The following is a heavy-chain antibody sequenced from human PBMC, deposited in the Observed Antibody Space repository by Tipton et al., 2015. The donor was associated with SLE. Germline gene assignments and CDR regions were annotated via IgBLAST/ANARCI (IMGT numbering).Heavy chain of an antibody. J-gene: IGHJ4*02. CDR2: IYPGDSDT. CDR1: GHTFISYW. CDR3: VHSSNPAAGWDY. V-gene: IGHV5-51*03. D-gene: IGHD6-13*01. Sequence: VQLVQSGAEGKKPGESLRISCKGSGHTFISYWIGWGRQMPGKGLEWMGIIYPGDSDTRYSPPFQGQVTISADKSISTAYLQWSSLKASDTAMYYCVHSSNPAAGWDYWGQGTLVTVSS.